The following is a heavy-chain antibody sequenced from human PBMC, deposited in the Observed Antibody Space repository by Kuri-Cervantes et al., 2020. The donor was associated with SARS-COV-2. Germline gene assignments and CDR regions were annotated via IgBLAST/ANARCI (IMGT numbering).Heavy chain of an antibody. J-gene: IGHJ6*02. V-gene: IGHV1-2*02. CDR1: GYTFTGYY. CDR2: INPNSGGT. CDR3: ARRPPYCSGGSCYYYYYGMDV. D-gene: IGHD2-15*01. Sequence: ASVKVSCKASGYTFTGYYMHWVRQAPGQGLEWMGWINPNSGGTNYAQKFQGRVTMTRDTSISTAYMELSRLRSDDTAVYYCARRPPYCSGGSCYYYYYGMDVWGQETTVTVSS.